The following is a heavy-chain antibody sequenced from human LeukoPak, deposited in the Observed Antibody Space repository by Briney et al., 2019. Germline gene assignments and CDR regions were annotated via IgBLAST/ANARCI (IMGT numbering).Heavy chain of an antibody. CDR1: GFTFSSSG. D-gene: IGHD3-10*01. Sequence: PGGSLRLSCAASGFTFSSSGMHWVRQAPGGGLEWVTFIQHDGSNKYYADSVKGRFTISRDNSKNTLYVQMNSLRAEDTAVYYCAKDLAQFGELSSWGQGTLVTVSS. CDR2: IQHDGSNK. J-gene: IGHJ4*02. CDR3: AKDLAQFGELSS. V-gene: IGHV3-30*02.